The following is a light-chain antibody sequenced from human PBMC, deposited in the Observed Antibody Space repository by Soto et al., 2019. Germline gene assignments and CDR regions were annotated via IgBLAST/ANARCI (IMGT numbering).Light chain of an antibody. J-gene: IGKJ2*01. CDR1: QSVLYSSNNKNY. V-gene: IGKV4-1*01. CDR2: WAS. CDR3: QQYYSTPPT. Sequence: DIVMTQSPDSLAVSLGERATINCKSSQSVLYSSNNKNYLAWYQQKQGQPPKLHIYWASTRESGVPDRFSGSGSGTDFTLTISSLQAEDVAVYYCQQYYSTPPTFGQGTKLEIK.